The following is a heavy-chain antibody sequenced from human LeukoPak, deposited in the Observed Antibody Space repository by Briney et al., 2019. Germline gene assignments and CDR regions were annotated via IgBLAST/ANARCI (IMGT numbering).Heavy chain of an antibody. CDR1: GYTFTDYY. V-gene: IGHV1-2*02. CDR2: INLNSGDT. Sequence: ASVKVSCKASGYTFTDYYIHWVRQAPGQGLEWMGWINLNSGDTYYAQNFQDRVTMTGDTSISTAYLELSSLRSDDTAVFYCARSYDSSGYYLGRFDYWGQGTLVTVSS. J-gene: IGHJ4*02. CDR3: ARSYDSSGYYLGRFDY. D-gene: IGHD3-22*01.